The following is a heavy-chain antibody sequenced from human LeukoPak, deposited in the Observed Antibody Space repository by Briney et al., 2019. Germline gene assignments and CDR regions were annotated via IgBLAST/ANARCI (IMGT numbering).Heavy chain of an antibody. CDR3: ATSILWFGELDGDY. Sequence: ASVKVSCKASGGTFSSYAISWVRQAPGQGLEWMGGIIPIFGTANYAQKFQGRVTMTEDTSTDTAYMELSSLRSEDTAVYYCATSILWFGELDGDYWGRGTLVTVSS. J-gene: IGHJ4*02. CDR1: GGTFSSYA. CDR2: IIPIFGTA. D-gene: IGHD3-10*01. V-gene: IGHV1-69*06.